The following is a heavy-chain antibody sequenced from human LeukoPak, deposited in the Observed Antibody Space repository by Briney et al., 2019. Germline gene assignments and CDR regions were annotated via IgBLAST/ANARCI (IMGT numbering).Heavy chain of an antibody. J-gene: IGHJ5*02. CDR1: GGSFSGYY. Sequence: SETLSLTCAVYGGSFSGYYWSWIRQPPGKGLEWIGEINHSGSTNYNPSLKSRVTISVDTSKNQFSLKLSSVTAADTAVYYCARTQPIAAAGKNTPGGWFDPWGQGTLVTVSS. V-gene: IGHV4-34*01. D-gene: IGHD6-13*01. CDR3: ARTQPIAAAGKNTPGGWFDP. CDR2: INHSGST.